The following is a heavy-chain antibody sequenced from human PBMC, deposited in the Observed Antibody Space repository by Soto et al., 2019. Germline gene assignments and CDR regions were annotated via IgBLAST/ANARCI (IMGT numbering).Heavy chain of an antibody. Sequence: QVQLVESGGGVVQPGRSLRLSCAASGFTFSSYGMHWVRQAPGKGLEWVAVIWYDGSNKYYADSVKGRFTISRDNSKNTLYLRMNSLRAEDTAVYYCARGGGRSYYYGLDVWGQGTTVTVSS. CDR1: GFTFSSYG. D-gene: IGHD3-16*01. J-gene: IGHJ6*02. CDR3: ARGGGRSYYYGLDV. V-gene: IGHV3-33*01. CDR2: IWYDGSNK.